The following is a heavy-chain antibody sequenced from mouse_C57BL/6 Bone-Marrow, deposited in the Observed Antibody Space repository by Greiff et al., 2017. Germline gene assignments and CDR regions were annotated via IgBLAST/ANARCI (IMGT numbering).Heavy chain of an antibody. Sequence: EVQRVESGGGLVQSGRSLRLSCATSGFTFSAFYMEWVRQAPGKGLEWIAASRNKANDYTTEYSASVKGRFIVSRDTSQSILYLQMNALRAEDTAIYYCARDAGTGNFDYWGQGTTLTVSS. J-gene: IGHJ2*01. CDR3: ARDAGTGNFDY. D-gene: IGHD4-1*01. CDR2: SRNKANDYTT. CDR1: GFTFSAFY. V-gene: IGHV7-1*01.